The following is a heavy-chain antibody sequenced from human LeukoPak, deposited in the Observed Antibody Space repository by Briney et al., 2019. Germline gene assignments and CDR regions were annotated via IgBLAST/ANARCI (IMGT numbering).Heavy chain of an antibody. V-gene: IGHV3-30*02. CDR1: GFTFSSYG. CDR2: IRYDGSNK. J-gene: IGHJ4*02. Sequence: GGSLRLSCAASGFTFSSYGMHWVRQAPGKGLEWVAFIRYDGSNKYYADSVKGRFTISRDNSKNTLNLQMNSLRAEDTAVYYCAKRRWTEYSDSFLDQWGQGTLVTVSS. CDR3: AKRRWTEYSDSFLDQ. D-gene: IGHD5-18*01.